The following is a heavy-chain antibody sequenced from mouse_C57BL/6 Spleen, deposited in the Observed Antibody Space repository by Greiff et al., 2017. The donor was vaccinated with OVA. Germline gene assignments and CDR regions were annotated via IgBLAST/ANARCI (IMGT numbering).Heavy chain of an antibody. D-gene: IGHD1-1*01. Sequence: VQLQQSGAELVKPGASVKLSCKASGYTFTSYWMQWVKQRPGQGLEWIGEIDPSDSYTNYNQKFKGKATLTVDTSSSTAYMQLSSLTSEDSAVYYCARGGTTVVANFDYWGQGTTLTVSS. CDR1: GYTFTSYW. V-gene: IGHV1-50*01. J-gene: IGHJ2*01. CDR2: IDPSDSYT. CDR3: ARGGTTVVANFDY.